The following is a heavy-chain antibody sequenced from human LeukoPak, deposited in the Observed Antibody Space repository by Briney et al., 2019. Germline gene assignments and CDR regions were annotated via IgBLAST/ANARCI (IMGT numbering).Heavy chain of an antibody. D-gene: IGHD3-10*01. CDR2: INPNSGGT. Sequence: GASVKVSCKASGYTFTSYGISWVRQAPGQGLEWMGWINPNSGGTNYAQKFQGWVTMTRDTSISTAYMELSRLRSDDTAVYYCARSKFGGAEVIDYWGQGTLVTVSS. J-gene: IGHJ4*02. V-gene: IGHV1-2*04. CDR1: GYTFTSYG. CDR3: ARSKFGGAEVIDY.